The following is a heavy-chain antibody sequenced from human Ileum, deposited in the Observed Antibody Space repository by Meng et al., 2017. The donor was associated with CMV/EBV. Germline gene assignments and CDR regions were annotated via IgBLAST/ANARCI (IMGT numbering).Heavy chain of an antibody. V-gene: IGHV3-23*01. CDR3: AKDSTSGTYYLDYFDY. J-gene: IGHJ4*02. CDR1: GFTFRPDG. D-gene: IGHD1-26*01. CDR2: ISASGGSI. Sequence: GFTFRPDGLNWVRQAPGKGLDWVSGISASGGSIYYADSVKGRFTISRDNSKNTVSLQMNNLRPEDTAVYYCAKDSTSGTYYLDYFDYWGQGSLVTVSS.